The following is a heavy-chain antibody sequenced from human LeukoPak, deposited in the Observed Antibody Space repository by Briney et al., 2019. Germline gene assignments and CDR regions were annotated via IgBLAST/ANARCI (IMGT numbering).Heavy chain of an antibody. CDR3: ARERDGYNAVAFDI. CDR2: IYSGGST. V-gene: IGHV3-53*01. CDR1: GFTVSSNY. Sequence: GGPLRLSCAASGFTVSSNYMSWVRQAPGKGLEWVSVIYSGGSTYYADSVKGRFTISRDNSKNTLYLQMNSLRAEDTAVYYCARERDGYNAVAFDIWGQGTMDTVSS. J-gene: IGHJ3*02. D-gene: IGHD5-24*01.